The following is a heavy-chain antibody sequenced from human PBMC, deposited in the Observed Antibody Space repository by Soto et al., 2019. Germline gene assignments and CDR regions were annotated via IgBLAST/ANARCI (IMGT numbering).Heavy chain of an antibody. CDR1: GFSFSTYW. CDR2: INEDGAAK. J-gene: IGHJ4*02. CDR3: ARGGHWAADY. Sequence: EVQVVESGGGLVQPGGSLRLSCTASGFSFSTYWLSWLRQAPGKGLEWVARINEDGAAKYYVDPVKGRFTVSRDNTKNSLYLQMKSLTADDTAVYYCARGGHWAADYWGQGAPVTVSS. V-gene: IGHV3-7*03. D-gene: IGHD7-27*01.